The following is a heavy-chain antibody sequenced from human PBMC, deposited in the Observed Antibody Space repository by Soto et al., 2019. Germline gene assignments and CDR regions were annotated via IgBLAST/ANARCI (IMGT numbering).Heavy chain of an antibody. D-gene: IGHD3-10*01. V-gene: IGHV4-31*03. CDR2: IYYSGST. Sequence: SETLSLTCTVSGGSISRGGYYWSWIRQNPGKGLEWIGYIYYSGSTYYNPSLKSRVTISVDTSKNQFSLKLSSVTAADTAVYYCARFYMVRGVMGAFDIWGQGTMVS. CDR1: GGSISRGGYY. CDR3: ARFYMVRGVMGAFDI. J-gene: IGHJ3*02.